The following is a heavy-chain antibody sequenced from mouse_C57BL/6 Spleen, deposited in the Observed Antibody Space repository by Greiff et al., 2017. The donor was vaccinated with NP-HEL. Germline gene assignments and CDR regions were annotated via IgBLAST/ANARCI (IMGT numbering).Heavy chain of an antibody. D-gene: IGHD4-1*02. V-gene: IGHV5-9-1*02. CDR1: GFTFSSYA. CDR3: TRDYLQLDPCAY. CDR2: ISSGGDYI. Sequence: EVQGVESGEGLVKPGGSLKLSCAASGFTFSSYAMSWVRQTPEKRLEWVAYISSGGDYIYYADTVKGRFTISRDNARNTLYLQMSSLKSEDTAMYYCTRDYLQLDPCAYWGQGTLVTVSA. J-gene: IGHJ3*01.